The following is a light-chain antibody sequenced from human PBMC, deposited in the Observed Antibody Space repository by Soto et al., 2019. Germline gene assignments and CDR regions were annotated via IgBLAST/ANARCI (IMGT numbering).Light chain of an antibody. Sequence: DIQMTQSPSTLSASVGDRVTITCRASQSISTWLAWYQQKPGKAPNLLIYRASILEYGVPSRFSGSGSGTEFTLYISGLQPDDFATYCCQHYNNYPWTFGQGTKVDIK. CDR2: RAS. CDR1: QSISTW. J-gene: IGKJ1*01. CDR3: QHYNNYPWT. V-gene: IGKV1-5*03.